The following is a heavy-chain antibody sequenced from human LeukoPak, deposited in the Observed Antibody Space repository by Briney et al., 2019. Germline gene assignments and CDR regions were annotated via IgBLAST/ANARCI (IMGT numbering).Heavy chain of an antibody. CDR3: AKVQNRDSSFRTYYYYYMDV. D-gene: IGHD6-19*01. CDR1: GFTFDDYA. V-gene: IGHV3-43*02. CDR2: ISGDDGST. J-gene: IGHJ6*03. Sequence: PGGSLRLSCTASGFTFDDYAMHWVRQAPGKGLEWVSLISGDDGSTYYADSVKGRFTISRDNSINSLYLQMNSLRTEDTALYYCAKVQNRDSSFRTYYYYYMDVWGKGTTVTVSS.